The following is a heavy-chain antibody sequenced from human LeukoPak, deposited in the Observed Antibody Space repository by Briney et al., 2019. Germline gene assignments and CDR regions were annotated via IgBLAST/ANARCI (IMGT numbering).Heavy chain of an antibody. V-gene: IGHV1-3*01. CDR3: TIGLAGDWDAFDI. CDR1: GYTFTTCA. Sequence: ASVKVSCKHSGYTFTTCAVHWVRQAPGQRLEWMGWIHADSGNTKYSQKLQGRVAIARDTSASTIYMELTSLRIEDTAVYFCTIGLAGDWDAFDIWGRGTMVTVSS. D-gene: IGHD6-19*01. CDR2: IHADSGNT. J-gene: IGHJ3*02.